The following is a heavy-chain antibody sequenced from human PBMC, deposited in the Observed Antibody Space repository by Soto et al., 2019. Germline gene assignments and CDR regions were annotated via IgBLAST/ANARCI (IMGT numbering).Heavy chain of an antibody. J-gene: IGHJ6*02. Sequence: SETLSLTCAVSGGPIITTNNYWGWIRQPPGKGLEWIGSIYYSGASYYNPSLKSRVTISLDTSKNQFSLKLSSVTAADTAVYYCVTVASSRYYYAMDVSGQGTTVTVS. D-gene: IGHD6-19*01. V-gene: IGHV4-39*01. CDR3: VTVASSRYYYAMDV. CDR1: GGPIITTNNY. CDR2: IYYSGAS.